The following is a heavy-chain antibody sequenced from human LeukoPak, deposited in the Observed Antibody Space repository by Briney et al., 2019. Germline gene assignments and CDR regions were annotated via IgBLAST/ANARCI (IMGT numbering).Heavy chain of an antibody. CDR3: ARHQYGGGPIDH. CDR1: GGSIGHYY. V-gene: IGHV4-59*08. D-gene: IGHD4-23*01. CDR2: IFYSGST. Sequence: SETLSLTCTVTGGSIGHYYWSWIRQPPGKGLEWIGYIFYSGSTSYNLSLKSRVTISLDTSKNRFSLKVTSATVADTAVYYCARHQYGGGPIDHWGPGTVVTVSS. J-gene: IGHJ4*02.